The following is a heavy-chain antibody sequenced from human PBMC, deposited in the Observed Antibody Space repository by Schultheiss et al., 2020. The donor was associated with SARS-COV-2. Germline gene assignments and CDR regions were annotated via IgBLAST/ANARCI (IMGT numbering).Heavy chain of an antibody. CDR2: IYYSGST. CDR1: GGSISSGGYY. Sequence: SENLSLTCTVSGGSISSGGYYWSWIRQHPGKGLEWIGYIYYSGSTNYNPSLKSRVTISVDTSKNQFSLKLSSVTAADTAVYYCARVLTEDAFDIWGQGTMVTVSS. CDR3: ARVLTEDAFDI. V-gene: IGHV4-61*08. D-gene: IGHD7-27*01. J-gene: IGHJ3*02.